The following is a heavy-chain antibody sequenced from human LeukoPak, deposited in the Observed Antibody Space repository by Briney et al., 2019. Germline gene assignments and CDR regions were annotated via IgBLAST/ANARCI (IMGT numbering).Heavy chain of an antibody. CDR3: EKYQGWIRGVMNAFDV. Sequence: GGSLRLSCAASGFAFGSSGMHWVRQAPGKGLEWVAVIWYDGSNENYADSVKGRFTISRDNSKNTLYLQMNSLRAEDTAVYYCEKYQGWIRGVMNAFDVWGQGTMVIVSA. CDR2: IWYDGSNE. J-gene: IGHJ3*01. D-gene: IGHD3-10*01. V-gene: IGHV3-33*06. CDR1: GFAFGSSG.